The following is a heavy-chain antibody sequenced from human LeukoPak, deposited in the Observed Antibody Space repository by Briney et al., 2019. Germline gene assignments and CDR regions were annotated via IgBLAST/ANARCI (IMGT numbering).Heavy chain of an antibody. CDR1: GFPFNSYN. Sequence: GGSLRLSCAASGFPFNSYNMNWVRQAPGKGLEWVLSNSSSSNYIFYADSVKGRFTISRDNAKNSLYLQMNSLRAEDMAVYYCARSLPYSSSAHDAFDIWGQGTMVTVSS. J-gene: IGHJ3*02. V-gene: IGHV3-21*01. CDR2: NSSSSNYI. D-gene: IGHD6-6*01. CDR3: ARSLPYSSSAHDAFDI.